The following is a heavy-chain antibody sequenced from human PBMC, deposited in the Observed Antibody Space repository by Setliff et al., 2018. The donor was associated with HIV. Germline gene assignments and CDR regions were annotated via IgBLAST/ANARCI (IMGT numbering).Heavy chain of an antibody. CDR2: IYHSGRT. CDR1: GGSISSNSYY. CDR3: ARSRTSSGYYGVTGYGMDV. D-gene: IGHD3-22*01. V-gene: IGHV4-39*07. J-gene: IGHJ6*02. Sequence: LSLTCTVSGGSISSNSYYWGWIRQPPGKGLEWIGSIYHSGRTYYNPSLKSRVTISVDTSKNQFSLKLNSVTTADTAVYYCARSRTSSGYYGVTGYGMDVWGQGTTVTVSS.